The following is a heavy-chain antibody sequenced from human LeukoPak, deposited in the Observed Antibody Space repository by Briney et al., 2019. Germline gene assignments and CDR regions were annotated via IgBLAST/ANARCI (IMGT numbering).Heavy chain of an antibody. CDR3: ARVSYGYYYYMDV. D-gene: IGHD5-18*01. Sequence: GGSLRLSCTASGFSFSTSWMTWVRQAPGTGLEWVAHINQDDTRNNYVDSVKGRFIVSRDNAKNSLYLQMNSLRAEDTAVYYCARVSYGYYYYMDVWGKGTTVTVSS. J-gene: IGHJ6*03. CDR1: GFSFSTSW. V-gene: IGHV3-7*03. CDR2: INQDDTRN.